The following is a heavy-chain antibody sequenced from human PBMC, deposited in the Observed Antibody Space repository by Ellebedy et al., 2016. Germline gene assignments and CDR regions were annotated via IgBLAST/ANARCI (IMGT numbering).Heavy chain of an antibody. J-gene: IGHJ4*02. CDR3: ARVARYSFKGGFDY. D-gene: IGHD5-18*01. V-gene: IGHV3-23*01. CDR1: GFTFSSYA. CDR2: ISGSGGST. Sequence: GESLKISCAASGFTFSSYAMSWVRQAPGKGLEWVSAISGSGGSTYYADSVKGRFTISRDNSKNTLYLQMNSLRAEDTAVYYCARVARYSFKGGFDYWGQGTLVTVSS.